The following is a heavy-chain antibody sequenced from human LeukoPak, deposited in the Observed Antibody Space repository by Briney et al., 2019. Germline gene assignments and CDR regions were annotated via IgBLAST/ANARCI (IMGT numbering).Heavy chain of an antibody. Sequence: SETLSLSCTVSGGSISDYYWSWIRRPPGERLEWIGYIYYTGTTTYNPSLKSRVTLSIDTSKNQFSLKLSSVTAADTAVYYCTRDRKYYEIWGQGTMVTVSS. CDR3: TRDRKYYEI. CDR1: GGSISDYY. CDR2: IYYTGTT. V-gene: IGHV4-59*01. J-gene: IGHJ3*02. D-gene: IGHD1-14*01.